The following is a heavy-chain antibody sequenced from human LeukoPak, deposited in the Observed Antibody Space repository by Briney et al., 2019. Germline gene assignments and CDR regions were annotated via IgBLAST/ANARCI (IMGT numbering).Heavy chain of an antibody. Sequence: PPETLSLTCTVSGGSISSYYWSWIRQPPGKGLEWIGYIYYSGSTNYNPSLRSRVTISVDTSRNQFSLKLSSVTAADTAVYYCARGLTVTTADYWGQGTLVTVSS. CDR2: IYYSGST. D-gene: IGHD4-17*01. V-gene: IGHV4-59*01. CDR1: GGSISSYY. J-gene: IGHJ4*02. CDR3: ARGLTVTTADY.